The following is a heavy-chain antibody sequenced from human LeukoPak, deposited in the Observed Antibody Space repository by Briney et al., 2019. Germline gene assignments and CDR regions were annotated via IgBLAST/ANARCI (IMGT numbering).Heavy chain of an antibody. D-gene: IGHD6-6*01. V-gene: IGHV3-33*08. CDR1: GFTFSSYG. J-gene: IGHJ6*02. Sequence: GGSLRLSCAASGFTFSSYGMHWVRQAPGKGLEWVAVIWYDGSNTYYADSVKGRFTISRDNSKNTLYLQMNSLRAEDTAVYYCARVRIAARPDYYGMDVWGQGTTVTVSS. CDR2: IWYDGSNT. CDR3: ARVRIAARPDYYGMDV.